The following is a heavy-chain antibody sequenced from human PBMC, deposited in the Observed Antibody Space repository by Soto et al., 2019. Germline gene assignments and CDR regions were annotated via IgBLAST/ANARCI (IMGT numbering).Heavy chain of an antibody. D-gene: IGHD4-17*01. V-gene: IGHV4-31*03. J-gene: IGHJ5*02. CDR2: IYYSGST. CDR3: ARDLDYGDSNWFDP. Sequence: SLTSTVSGGSISSGGYYWSWIRQHPGKGLEWIGYIYYSGSTYYNPSLKSRVTISVDTSKNQFSLKLSSVTAADTAVYYCARDLDYGDSNWFDPWGQGTLVTVSS. CDR1: GGSISSGGYY.